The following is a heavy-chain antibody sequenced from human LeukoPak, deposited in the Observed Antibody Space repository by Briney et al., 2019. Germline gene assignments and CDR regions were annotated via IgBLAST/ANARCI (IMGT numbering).Heavy chain of an antibody. Sequence: HPGGTLRLSCAASGFTFSSYGMSWVRQAPGKGLEWVSAISGSGGSTYYADSVKGRFTISRDNSKNTLYLQMNSLRAEDTAVYYCAKVGAAAAEFSWVGFDIWGQGTMVTVSS. CDR1: GFTFSSYG. V-gene: IGHV3-23*01. CDR2: ISGSGGST. J-gene: IGHJ3*02. CDR3: AKVGAAAAEFSWVGFDI. D-gene: IGHD6-13*01.